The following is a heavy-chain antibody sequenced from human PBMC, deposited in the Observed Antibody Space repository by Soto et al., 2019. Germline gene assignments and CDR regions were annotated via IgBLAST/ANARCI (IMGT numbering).Heavy chain of an antibody. CDR3: ARVGTYSSASVYYYGMDV. CDR2: IYYSGST. J-gene: IGHJ6*02. V-gene: IGHV4-30-4*01. CDR1: GGSISSGDYF. D-gene: IGHD6-6*01. Sequence: SETLSLTCTVSGGSISSGDYFWSWIRQPPGKGLEWIGYIYYSGSTYYNPSLQSRVIMSTDTSRNQFSLKLSSVTATDTAEYYCARVGTYSSASVYYYGMDVWGQGTTVTVSS.